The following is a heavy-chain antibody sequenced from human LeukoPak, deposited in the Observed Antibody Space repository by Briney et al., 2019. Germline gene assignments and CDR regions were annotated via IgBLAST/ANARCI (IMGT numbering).Heavy chain of an antibody. D-gene: IGHD6-13*01. CDR3: ARGGGNSWSPLDY. V-gene: IGHV4-39*01. CDR2: IYYSGST. Sequence: NPSETLSLTCSVSAGSISSSSYYWGWIRQAPGKGLEWIGSIYYSGSTYYNPSLKSRVTLSVDTSKNQFSLKLSSVTAADTAVYYCARGGGNSWSPLDYWGQGTLVTVSS. J-gene: IGHJ4*02. CDR1: AGSISSSSYY.